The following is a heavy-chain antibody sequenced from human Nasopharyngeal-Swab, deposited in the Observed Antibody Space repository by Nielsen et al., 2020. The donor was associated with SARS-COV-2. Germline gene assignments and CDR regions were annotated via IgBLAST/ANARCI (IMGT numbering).Heavy chain of an antibody. J-gene: IGHJ4*02. D-gene: IGHD6-13*01. CDR2: IWYDGSNK. V-gene: IGHV3-33*08. Sequence: GGSLRLSCAASGFTFDDYAMHWVRQAPGKGLEWVAVIWYDGSNKYYADSVKGRFTISRDNSKNTLYLQMNSLRAEDTAVYYCARDGSSSYDYWGQGTLVTVSS. CDR1: GFTFDDYA. CDR3: ARDGSSSYDY.